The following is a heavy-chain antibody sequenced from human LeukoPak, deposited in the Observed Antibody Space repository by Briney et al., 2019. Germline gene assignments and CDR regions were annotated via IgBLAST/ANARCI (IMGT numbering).Heavy chain of an antibody. CDR3: ARRSGGYCSSTSCYGEEGYSYSTDY. J-gene: IGHJ4*02. CDR2: IDPSDSYT. D-gene: IGHD2-2*01. V-gene: IGHV5-10-1*01. Sequence: GESLKISCKGSGYSFTSYWISWVRQMPGKGLEWMGRIDPSDSYTNYSPSFQGHVTISADKSISTAYLQRSSLKASDTAMYYCARRSGGYCSSTSCYGEEGYSYSTDYWGQGTLVTVSS. CDR1: GYSFTSYW.